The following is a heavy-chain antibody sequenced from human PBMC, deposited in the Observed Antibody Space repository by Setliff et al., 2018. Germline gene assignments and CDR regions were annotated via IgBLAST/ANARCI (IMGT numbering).Heavy chain of an antibody. J-gene: IGHJ4*02. CDR1: GYTFTSCD. V-gene: IGHV1-18*01. Sequence: ASVKVSCKASGYTFTSCDINWVRQATGQGLEWMGWISAYNGNTNYAQKLQGRVTMTTDTSTSTAYMELSSLRSEDTAVYYCAREASGTVVTYYFDYWGQGTLVTVSS. CDR3: AREASGTVVTYYFDY. D-gene: IGHD2-21*02. CDR2: ISAYNGNT.